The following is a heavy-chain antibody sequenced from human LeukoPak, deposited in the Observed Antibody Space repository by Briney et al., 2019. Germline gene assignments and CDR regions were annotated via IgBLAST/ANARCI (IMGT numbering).Heavy chain of an antibody. J-gene: IGHJ6*03. D-gene: IGHD3-16*01. CDR1: GGSFSGYY. Sequence: SETLSLTCAVYGGSFSGYYWSWIRQPPGKGLEWIGYIYYSGSTNYNPSLKSRVTISVDTSKNQFSLKLSSVPAADTAVYYCARAGGFAGYMDVWGKGTTVTISS. CDR2: IYYSGST. CDR3: ARAGGFAGYMDV. V-gene: IGHV4-59*01.